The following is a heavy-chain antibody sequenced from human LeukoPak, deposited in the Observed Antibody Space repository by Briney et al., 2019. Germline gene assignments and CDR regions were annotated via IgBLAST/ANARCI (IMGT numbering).Heavy chain of an antibody. V-gene: IGHV3-74*01. Sequence: GGSLRLSCTASGFTFSNYCMHWVRQTPGKGLIWVSRICPGGTITNYADSVKGRFTISRDDAKNMMFLQMNSLRADDTAVYYCVRDFRSADYWGQGILVTVSS. CDR1: GFTFSNYC. J-gene: IGHJ4*02. CDR3: VRDFRSADY. CDR2: ICPGGTIT.